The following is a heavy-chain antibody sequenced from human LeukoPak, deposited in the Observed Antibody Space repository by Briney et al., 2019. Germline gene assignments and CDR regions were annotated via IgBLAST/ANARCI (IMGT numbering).Heavy chain of an antibody. Sequence: GGSLRLSCAASGFTFSSYSMNWVRQAPGKGLEWVSSISSSSNYIYYADSLKGRFTISRDNAKNSLYLQMNSLRAEDTAAYYCARDLYDGAAGYFDSWGQGTLVTVSS. V-gene: IGHV3-21*01. CDR2: ISSSSNYI. CDR1: GFTFSSYS. D-gene: IGHD2-8*01. J-gene: IGHJ4*02. CDR3: ARDLYDGAAGYFDS.